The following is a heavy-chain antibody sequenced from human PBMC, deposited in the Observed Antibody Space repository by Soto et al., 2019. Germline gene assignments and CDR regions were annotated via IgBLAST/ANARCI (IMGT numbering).Heavy chain of an antibody. CDR1: GGPFSSYA. J-gene: IGHJ4*02. CDR3: ARRGYSSSWKFDY. V-gene: IGHV1-69*06. D-gene: IGHD6-13*01. CDR2: IIPIFGTA. Sequence: SVKVSCKASGGPFSSYAIIWVRQAPGQGLEWMGGIIPIFGTANYAQKFQGRVTITADKSISTAYLQWSSLKASDTAMYYCARRGYSSSWKFDYWGQGTLVTVSS.